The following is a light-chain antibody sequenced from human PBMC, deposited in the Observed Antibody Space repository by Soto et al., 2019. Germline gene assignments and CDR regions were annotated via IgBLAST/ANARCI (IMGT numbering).Light chain of an antibody. Sequence: SVLTQPASVSGSPGQSVTISCTGTSNDVGAYKYVSWYQKHPGKAPKLMIYGVSNRPSGISDRFSGSKSGNTAFLTISGLQPEDEADYFCSSFTGPTTLDVFGTGTKVTV. V-gene: IGLV2-14*03. CDR1: SNDVGAYKY. CDR2: GVS. CDR3: SSFTGPTTLDV. J-gene: IGLJ1*01.